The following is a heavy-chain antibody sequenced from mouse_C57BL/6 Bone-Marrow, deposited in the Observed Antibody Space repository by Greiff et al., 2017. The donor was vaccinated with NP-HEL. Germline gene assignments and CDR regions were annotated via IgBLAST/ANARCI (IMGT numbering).Heavy chain of an antibody. CDR1: GYTFTSYG. CDR3: ARFWIYYDYPYYAMDY. Sequence: QVQLQQSGAELARPGASVKLSCKASGYTFTSYGISWVKQRTGQGLEWIGEIYPRSGNTYYNEKFKGKATLTADKSSSTAYMELRSLTSEDSAVYFCARFWIYYDYPYYAMDYWGQGTSVTVSS. J-gene: IGHJ4*01. V-gene: IGHV1-81*01. D-gene: IGHD2-4*01. CDR2: IYPRSGNT.